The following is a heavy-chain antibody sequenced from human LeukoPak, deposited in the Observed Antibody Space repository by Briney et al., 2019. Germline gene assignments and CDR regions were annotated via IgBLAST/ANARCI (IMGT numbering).Heavy chain of an antibody. CDR3: AREGTRYGFGDY. CDR2: IYYSGST. V-gene: IGHV4-59*12. CDR1: GGSISSYY. D-gene: IGHD3-10*01. Sequence: PSETLSLTCTVSGGSISSYYWSWIRQPPGKGLEWIGYIYYSGSTNYNPSLKSRVTISVDTSKNQFSLKLSSVTAADTAVYYCAREGTRYGFGDYWGQGTLVTVSS. J-gene: IGHJ4*02.